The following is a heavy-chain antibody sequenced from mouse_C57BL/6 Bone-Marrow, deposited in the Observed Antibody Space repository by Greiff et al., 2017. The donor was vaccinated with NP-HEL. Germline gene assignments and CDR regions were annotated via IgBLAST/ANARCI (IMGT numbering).Heavy chain of an antibody. CDR3: ARSQTSYYYAMDY. V-gene: IGHV1-64*01. Sequence: VKLQQPGAELVKPGASVKLSCKASGYTFTSYWMHWVKQRPGQGLEWIGMIHPNSGSTNYNEKFKSKATLTVDKSSSTAYMQLSSLTSEDSAVYYCARSQTSYYYAMDYWGQGTSVTVSS. CDR1: GYTFTSYW. CDR2: IHPNSGST. J-gene: IGHJ4*01.